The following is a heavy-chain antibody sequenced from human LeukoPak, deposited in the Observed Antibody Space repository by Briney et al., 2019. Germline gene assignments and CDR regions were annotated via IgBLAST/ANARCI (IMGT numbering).Heavy chain of an antibody. CDR3: ARGRAAVGRPRASAYWFDP. Sequence: ASVKVSCKASGYTFTSYYVHWVRQAPGQGLEWMGLLYPTGGTTTYAQKFQGRVTMTRDTSTSTVYMELSSLRFEDTAVYYCARGRAAVGRPRASAYWFDPWGQGTLVTVSS. J-gene: IGHJ5*02. CDR2: LYPTGGTT. CDR1: GYTFTSYY. V-gene: IGHV1-46*01. D-gene: IGHD6-19*01.